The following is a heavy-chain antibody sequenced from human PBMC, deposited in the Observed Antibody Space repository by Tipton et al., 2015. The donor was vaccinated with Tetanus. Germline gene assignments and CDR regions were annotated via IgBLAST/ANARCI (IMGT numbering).Heavy chain of an antibody. Sequence: GLVKPSQTLSVTCTVSGGSISSYYWSWIRQPPGKGLEWIGYIYYSGSTNYNPSLKSRVTISVDTSKNQFSLKLSSVTAADTAVYYCARGTGDYWGQGTLVTVSS. CDR2: IYYSGST. D-gene: IGHD1-14*01. CDR3: ARGTGDY. J-gene: IGHJ4*02. CDR1: GGSISSYY. V-gene: IGHV4-59*01.